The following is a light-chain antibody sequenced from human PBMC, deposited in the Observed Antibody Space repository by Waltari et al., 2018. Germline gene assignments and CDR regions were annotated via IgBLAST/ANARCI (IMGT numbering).Light chain of an antibody. Sequence: DIKMTQSPSSLSASIGDSVTITCRASQSINSYLNWYQQKPGKAPKVLIFAASSLQSGVPSRFSGSGSGTDFTLTISSLQPEDFATYSCQQSYRTPLTFGGWTKVEIK. CDR1: QSINSY. CDR2: AAS. J-gene: IGKJ4*02. CDR3: QQSYRTPLT. V-gene: IGKV1-39*01.